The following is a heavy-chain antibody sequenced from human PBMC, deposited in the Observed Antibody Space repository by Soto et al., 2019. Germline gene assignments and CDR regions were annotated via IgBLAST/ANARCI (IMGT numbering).Heavy chain of an antibody. CDR3: ARLGSSGWYQGSDFDY. Sequence: QLQLQESGPGLVKPSETLSLTCIVSGGSITRNNHYWGWIRQSPGKGLEWIGSILYSGSNNYNPSLRIRVPLSVATSKNQVSLKMSSVPAADTAVYYCARLGSSGWYQGSDFDYWGQGTLVSVSA. CDR1: GGSITRNNHY. CDR2: ILYSGSN. D-gene: IGHD6-19*01. J-gene: IGHJ4*02. V-gene: IGHV4-39*01.